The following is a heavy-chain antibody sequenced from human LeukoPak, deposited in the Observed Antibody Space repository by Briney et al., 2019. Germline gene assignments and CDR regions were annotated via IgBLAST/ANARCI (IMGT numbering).Heavy chain of an antibody. Sequence: SETLSVTCTVSGGSISSYYWSWIRQTPGKGLEWIGYIYYSGSTNYNPSLKSRVTISVDTSKNQFSLKLSSVTAADTAVYYCARDNYDSSGHKFDYWGQGTLVTVSS. D-gene: IGHD3-22*01. J-gene: IGHJ4*02. CDR2: IYYSGST. V-gene: IGHV4-59*01. CDR1: GGSISSYY. CDR3: ARDNYDSSGHKFDY.